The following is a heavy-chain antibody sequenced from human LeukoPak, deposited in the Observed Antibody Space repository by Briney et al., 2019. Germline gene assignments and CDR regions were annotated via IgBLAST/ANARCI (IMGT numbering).Heavy chain of an antibody. Sequence: GRSLRLSCAASEFTFSSYAMPWVRQAPGKGLEWVAVISYDGSNKYYADSVKGRFTISRDNSKNTPYLQMNSLRAEDTAVYYCARSKRTVTLDDYWGQGTLVTVSS. V-gene: IGHV3-30-3*01. CDR3: ARSKRTVTLDDY. CDR2: ISYDGSNK. CDR1: EFTFSSYA. J-gene: IGHJ4*02. D-gene: IGHD4-17*01.